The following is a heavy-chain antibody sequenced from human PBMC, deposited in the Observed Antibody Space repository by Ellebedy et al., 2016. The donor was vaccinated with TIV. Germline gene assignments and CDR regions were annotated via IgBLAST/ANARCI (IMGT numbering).Heavy chain of an antibody. J-gene: IGHJ5*02. CDR1: GDSINSDNF. CDR2: VYHTGHT. D-gene: IGHD2/OR15-2a*01. V-gene: IGHV4-4*02. Sequence: MPSETLSLTCGVSGDSINSDNFWSWVRQSPGRGLEWIGEVYHTGHTNYNPSLRSRVNVSVDKSKRQFSLRLTSVTAADTAVYYCARDWTRGGGYFPSWFDPWGQGTLVTVSS. CDR3: ARDWTRGGGYFPSWFDP.